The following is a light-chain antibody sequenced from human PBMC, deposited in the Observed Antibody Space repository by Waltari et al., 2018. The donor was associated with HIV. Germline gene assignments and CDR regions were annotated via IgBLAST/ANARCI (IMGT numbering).Light chain of an antibody. V-gene: IGKV3-15*01. CDR2: GAS. J-gene: IGKJ4*01. CDR3: QQYNNWPSRT. Sequence: EIVMTQSPATLSVSPGERTTLSCRASQSINNNLAWYQQGPGQAPRLLIFGASTRATGIPAMFSGSGSGTEFTLTITSLQSEDFAVYYCQQYNNWPSRTFGGGTKVEIK. CDR1: QSINNN.